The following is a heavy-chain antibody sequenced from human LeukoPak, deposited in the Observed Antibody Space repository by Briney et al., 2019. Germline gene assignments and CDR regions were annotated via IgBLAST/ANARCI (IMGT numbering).Heavy chain of an antibody. CDR3: ARDLYGVSAFDI. J-gene: IGHJ3*02. Sequence: SSGSTIYYADSVKGRFTISRDNAKNSLYLQMNSLRAEDTAVYYCARDLYGVSAFDIWGQGTMVTVSS. D-gene: IGHD2-2*02. V-gene: IGHV3-69-1*01. CDR2: SSGSTI.